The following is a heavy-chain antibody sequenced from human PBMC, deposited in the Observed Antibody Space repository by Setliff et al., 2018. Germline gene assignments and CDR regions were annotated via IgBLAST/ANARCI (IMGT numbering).Heavy chain of an antibody. V-gene: IGHV2-5*02. J-gene: IGHJ4*02. D-gene: IGHD3-16*01. CDR3: AHSRRYARSFDY. CDR2: IYWDDDE. Sequence: GSGPTLVNPTQTLTLTCTLSGLSLSSTGVAVGWFRQPPGKAQEWLALIYWDDDERYSPSLKSSLTITRDTSKNQVVLTMTNMDPADTGTYCGAHSRRYARSFDYWGQGMLVTVSS. CDR1: GLSLSSTGVA.